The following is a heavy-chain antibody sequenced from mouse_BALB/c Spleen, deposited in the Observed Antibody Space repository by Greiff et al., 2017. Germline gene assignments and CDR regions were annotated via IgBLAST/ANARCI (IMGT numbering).Heavy chain of an antibody. J-gene: IGHJ4*01. CDR2: INPSTGYT. V-gene: IGHV1-7*01. D-gene: IGHD2-10*02. CDR3: ARKEYGNLFYAMDY. CDR1: GYTFTSYW. Sequence: QVQLQQSGAELAKPGASVKMSCKASGYTFTSYWMHWVKQRPGQGLEWIGYINPSTGYTEYNQKFKDKATLTADKSSSTAYMQLSSLTSEDSAVYYCARKEYGNLFYAMDYWGQGTSVTVSS.